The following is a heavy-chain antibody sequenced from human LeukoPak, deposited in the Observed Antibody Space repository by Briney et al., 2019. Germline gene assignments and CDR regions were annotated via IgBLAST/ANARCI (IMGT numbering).Heavy chain of an antibody. D-gene: IGHD1-14*01. CDR1: GGSFSGHY. J-gene: IGHJ4*02. CDR3: VSGQVAPRFRAEY. CDR2: IIHTGST. V-gene: IGHV4-34*12. Sequence: SETLSLTCAVYGGSFSGHYWSWIRQPPGKGLEWIGEIIHTGSTKYNPSLESRVTMSLDASRNQFSLELSSVTAADTAVYYCVSGQVAPRFRAEYWGQGTLVIVSS.